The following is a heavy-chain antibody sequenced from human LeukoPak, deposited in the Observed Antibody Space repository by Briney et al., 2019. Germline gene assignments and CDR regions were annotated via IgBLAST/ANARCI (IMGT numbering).Heavy chain of an antibody. V-gene: IGHV5-51*01. CDR2: IYPGDSET. D-gene: IGHD1-26*01. Sequence: GESLKISCKGSGYSFTSYWIGWVRQLPGKGLEWMGIIYPGDSETKYSPSFQGQVTISADKSINTAYLRWGSLKASDSAIYYCARWETNSDGHGEAFDIWGQGTVVSVSS. CDR1: GYSFTSYW. CDR3: ARWETNSDGHGEAFDI. J-gene: IGHJ3*02.